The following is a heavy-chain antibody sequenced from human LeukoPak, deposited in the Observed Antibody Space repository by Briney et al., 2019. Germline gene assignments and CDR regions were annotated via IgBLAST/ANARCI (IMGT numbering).Heavy chain of an antibody. D-gene: IGHD2-15*01. CDR2: IKQDGSNK. J-gene: IGHJ3*02. CDR3: ARDHLYCSGGSCYPGAFDI. V-gene: IGHV3-7*01. Sequence: PGGSLRLSCAASGFTFSSYWMSWVRQAPGKGLEWVANIKQDGSNKYYADSVKGRFTISRDNSKNTLYLQMNSLRAEDTAVYYCARDHLYCSGGSCYPGAFDIWGQGTMVTVSS. CDR1: GFTFSSYW.